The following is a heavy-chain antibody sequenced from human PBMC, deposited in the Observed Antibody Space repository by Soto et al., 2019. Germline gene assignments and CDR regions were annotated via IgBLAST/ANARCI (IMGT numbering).Heavy chain of an antibody. CDR1: GFTFSSYG. CDR2: IWYDGSNK. CDR3: ARDGASYYDFLTGKYYYYGMDV. Sequence: QVQLVESGGGVVQPGRSLRLSCAASGFTFSSYGMHWVRQAPGKGLEWVAVIWYDGSNKYYADSVKGRFTISRDNSKNTLYLQMNSLRGEDTAVYYCARDGASYYDFLTGKYYYYGMDVCGQGTTVTVSS. V-gene: IGHV3-33*01. D-gene: IGHD3-9*01. J-gene: IGHJ6*02.